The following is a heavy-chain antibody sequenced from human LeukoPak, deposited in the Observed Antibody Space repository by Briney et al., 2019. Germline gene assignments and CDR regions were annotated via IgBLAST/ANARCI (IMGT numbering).Heavy chain of an antibody. CDR1: GFTVSSNY. CDR3: ARDYYYDSSGYYYD. J-gene: IGHJ4*02. D-gene: IGHD3-22*01. CDR2: IYSGGST. V-gene: IGHV3-53*01. Sequence: GGSLRLSCAASGFTVSSNYMSWVRQAPGKGLEWVSVIYSGGSTYYADSVKGRFTISRDNSKKTLYLQMNSLRAEDTAVYYCARDYYYDSSGYYYDWGQGALVTVSS.